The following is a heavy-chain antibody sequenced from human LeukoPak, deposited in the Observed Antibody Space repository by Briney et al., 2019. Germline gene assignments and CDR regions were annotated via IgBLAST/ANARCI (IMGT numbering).Heavy chain of an antibody. D-gene: IGHD4/OR15-4a*01. CDR2: INPNSGGT. Sequence: ASVKVSCKASGYTFTGYYMHWVRQAPGQGLEWMGWINPNSGGTNYAQKFQGRVTMTRDTSISTAYMELSRLRSDDTAVYYCARPLRTIRLNDAFDIWGQGTMVTVSS. J-gene: IGHJ3*02. CDR1: GYTFTGYY. V-gene: IGHV1-2*02. CDR3: ARPLRTIRLNDAFDI.